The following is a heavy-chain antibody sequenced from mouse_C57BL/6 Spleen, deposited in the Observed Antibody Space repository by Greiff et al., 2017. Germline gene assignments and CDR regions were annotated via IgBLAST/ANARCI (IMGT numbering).Heavy chain of an antibody. CDR2: INPGSGGT. CDR1: GYAFTNYL. V-gene: IGHV1-54*01. D-gene: IGHD3-1*01. Sequence: QVQLQQSGAELVRPGTSVKVSCKASGYAFTNYLIEWVKQRPGQGLEWIGVINPGSGGTNYNEKFKGKATLTADKSSSTAYMQLSSLTSEDSAVYVGARRRSNSPCDYWGQGTNLTVSS. J-gene: IGHJ2*01. CDR3: ARRRSNSPCDY.